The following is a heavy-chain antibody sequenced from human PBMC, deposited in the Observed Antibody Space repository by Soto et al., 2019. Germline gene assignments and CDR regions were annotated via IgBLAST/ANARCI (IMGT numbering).Heavy chain of an antibody. J-gene: IGHJ4*02. Sequence: GASVKVSCTASGYTFTSYAMHCVRQAPGQRLEWMGWINAGNGNTKYSQKFQGRVTITRDTSASTAYMELSSLRSEDTAVYYCARTSGYYFYDYWGQGTLVTVSS. CDR2: INAGNGNT. V-gene: IGHV1-3*01. D-gene: IGHD3-3*01. CDR3: ARTSGYYFYDY. CDR1: GYTFTSYA.